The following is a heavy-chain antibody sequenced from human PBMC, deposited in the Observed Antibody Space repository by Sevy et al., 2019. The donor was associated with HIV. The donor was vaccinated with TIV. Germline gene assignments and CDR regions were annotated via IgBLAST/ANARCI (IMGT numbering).Heavy chain of an antibody. CDR1: GGSVSSANDY. Sequence: SETLSLTCSISGGSVSSANDYWTWIRQPPGKPLEYIGYIYYTGSTNYNPSLKSRVTISVDTSKNQFSLKLNSVTAADTAVYFCARAPPVRSGDDSLNWFDPWGQGTLVTVSS. CDR2: IYYTGST. D-gene: IGHD5-12*01. V-gene: IGHV4-61*01. J-gene: IGHJ5*02. CDR3: ARAPPVRSGDDSLNWFDP.